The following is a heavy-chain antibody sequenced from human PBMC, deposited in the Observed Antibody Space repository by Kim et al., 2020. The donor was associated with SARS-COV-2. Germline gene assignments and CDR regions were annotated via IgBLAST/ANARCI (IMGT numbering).Heavy chain of an antibody. J-gene: IGHJ4*02. D-gene: IGHD3-16*01. V-gene: IGHV3-7*03. CDR3: VRWGRGDHSWAVDY. CDR2: IKQNGNEK. CDR1: GFTFSDYW. Sequence: GGSLRLSCAASGFTFSDYWVGWVRQAPGKGLEWVANIKQNGNEKYYVDSVKGRLTISRDNAKNSLYLQMNTLRAEDMAVYYCVRWGRGDHSWAVDYWGRGTLVTVSS.